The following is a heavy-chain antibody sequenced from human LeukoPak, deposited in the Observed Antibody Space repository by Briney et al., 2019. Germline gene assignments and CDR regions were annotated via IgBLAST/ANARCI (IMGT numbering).Heavy chain of an antibody. V-gene: IGHV4-59*01. D-gene: IGHD6-13*01. CDR3: ARQQLSQLYYFDN. CDR2: IYYTGST. J-gene: IGHJ4*02. CDR1: GGSISSYY. Sequence: SETLSLTCTVTGGSISSYYWSWIRQPPGKGLEWIGYIYYTGSTNYNPSLKSRVTISVDTSKNQFSLKLSSVTAADTAVYYCARQQLSQLYYFDNWGQGTLDTVSS.